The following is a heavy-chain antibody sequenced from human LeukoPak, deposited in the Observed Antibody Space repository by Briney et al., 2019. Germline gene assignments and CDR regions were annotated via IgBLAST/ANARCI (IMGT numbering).Heavy chain of an antibody. CDR1: GGTFSSYT. Sequence: SVKVSCKASGGTFSSYTISWVRQAPGQGLEWMGRIIPILGIANYAQKFQGRVTITADKSTSTAYMEMSSLRPEDTAVYCGAREGLVIRAAFDIWGQGTMVSVSS. V-gene: IGHV1-69*04. CDR2: IIPILGIA. J-gene: IGHJ3*02. D-gene: IGHD2/OR15-2a*01. CDR3: AREGLVIRAAFDI.